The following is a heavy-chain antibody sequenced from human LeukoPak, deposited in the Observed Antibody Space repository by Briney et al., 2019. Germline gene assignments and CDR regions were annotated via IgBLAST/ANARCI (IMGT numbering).Heavy chain of an antibody. Sequence: SESLSLTCTVSGDSISSSSYYWAWIRQPPGKGLGWIGSIYYSGSTHYNPSLESRVTMSVDTSKNQLSLKLTSVTAADAAVYYCARQRAYYGSGSYYSGFDYWGQGALITVSS. CDR2: IYYSGST. V-gene: IGHV4-39*01. CDR3: ARQRAYYGSGSYYSGFDY. D-gene: IGHD3-10*01. J-gene: IGHJ4*02. CDR1: GDSISSSSYY.